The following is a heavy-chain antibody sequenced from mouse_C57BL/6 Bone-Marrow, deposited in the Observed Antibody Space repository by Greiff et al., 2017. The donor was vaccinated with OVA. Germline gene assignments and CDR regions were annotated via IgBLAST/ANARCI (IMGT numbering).Heavy chain of an antibody. CDR1: YTFSRRVH. V-gene: IGHV1-87*01. CDR3: SEDSAVYYCAWVDYGSRDWYFDV. D-gene: IGHD1-1*01. Sequence: VKLVESGPELARPWASVKISCQAFYTFSRRVHFAIRDTNYWMQWVKQRPGQGLEWIGAIYPGNGDTSYNQKFKGKATLTADKSSSTAYMQLSSLTSEDSAVYYCAWVDYGSRDWYFDVWGTGTTVTVSS. CDR2: GQGLEWIG. J-gene: IGHJ1*03.